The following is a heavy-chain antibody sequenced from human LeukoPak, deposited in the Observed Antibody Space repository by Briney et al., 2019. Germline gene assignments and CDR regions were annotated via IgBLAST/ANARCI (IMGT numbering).Heavy chain of an antibody. CDR1: GYTFTGYY. V-gene: IGHV1-2*02. D-gene: IGHD6-19*01. Sequence: ASVKVSCKASGYTFTGYYMHWVRQAPGQGLEWMGWINPNSGGTNYAQKFQGRVTMTRDTSISTAYMELSRLRSGDTAVYYCAREQWLTPNPFDYWGQGTLVTVSS. CDR2: INPNSGGT. J-gene: IGHJ4*02. CDR3: AREQWLTPNPFDY.